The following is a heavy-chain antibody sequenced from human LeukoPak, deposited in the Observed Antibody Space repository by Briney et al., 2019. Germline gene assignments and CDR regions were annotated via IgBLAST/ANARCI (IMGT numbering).Heavy chain of an antibody. J-gene: IGHJ5*02. V-gene: IGHV3-23*01. Sequence: GGSLRLSCAASGFTFSSYGMSWVRQAPGKGLEWVSAISGSGGSIYYADSVKGRFTISRDNAKNSLYLQMNSLRAEDTAVYYCARAVPGPGAILWFDPWGQGTLVTVSS. CDR2: ISGSGGSI. D-gene: IGHD2-2*02. CDR3: ARAVPGPGAILWFDP. CDR1: GFTFSSYG.